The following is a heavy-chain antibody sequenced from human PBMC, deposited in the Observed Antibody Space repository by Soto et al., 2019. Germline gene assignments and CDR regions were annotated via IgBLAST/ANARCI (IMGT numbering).Heavy chain of an antibody. D-gene: IGHD6-13*01. CDR2: ISDTGGST. CDR3: AKAGANSSTWHSNWFDP. Sequence: GSLRLSCAASGFSFNNYIMNWVRPAPGKGLEWVSGISDTGGSTDYADSVKGRFTISRDNSKNTLFLQMNRLRADDTAMYYCAKAGANSSTWHSNWFDPWGQGTLVTVSS. J-gene: IGHJ5*02. CDR1: GFSFNNYI. V-gene: IGHV3-23*01.